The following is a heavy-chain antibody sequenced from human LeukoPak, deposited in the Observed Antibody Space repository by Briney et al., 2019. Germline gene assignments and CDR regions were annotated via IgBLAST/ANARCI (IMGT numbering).Heavy chain of an antibody. CDR1: GYTFTGYY. D-gene: IGHD7-27*01. J-gene: IGHJ4*02. V-gene: IGHV1-2*02. CDR2: INPNSGDT. CDR3: ARASSWAHDY. Sequence: SVKVSCKASGYTFTGYYMHWVRQAPGQGLEWMGWINPNSGDTDYAQKFQGRVTMTRDTSISTAYMELSRLTSDDTAVYYCARASSWAHDYWGQGTLVTVSS.